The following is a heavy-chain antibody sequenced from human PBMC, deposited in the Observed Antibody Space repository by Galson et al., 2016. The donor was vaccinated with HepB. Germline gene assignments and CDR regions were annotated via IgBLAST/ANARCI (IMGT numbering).Heavy chain of an antibody. V-gene: IGHV3-23*01. D-gene: IGHD3-22*01. CDR1: GFTFSTYA. Sequence: SLRLSCAASGFTFSTYAMSWVRQAPGKGLGWVSAISGNGYTTYYADSVKGRFTISRDNSKNSLFLQMNSLRAEDTAVYYCARERNYYDSSGYYYDYFDYWGQGTLVTVSS. J-gene: IGHJ4*02. CDR2: ISGNGYTT. CDR3: ARERNYYDSSGYYYDYFDY.